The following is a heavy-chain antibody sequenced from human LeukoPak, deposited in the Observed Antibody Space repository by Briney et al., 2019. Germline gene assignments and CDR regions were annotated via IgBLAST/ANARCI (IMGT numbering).Heavy chain of an antibody. CDR2: INTYNGDT. V-gene: IGHV1-18*01. J-gene: IGHJ4*02. CDR3: ARGIRSPLFDY. D-gene: IGHD3-16*01. CDR1: GYTFTHYG. Sequence: GASVKVSCKASGYTFTHYGITWVRQAPGQGLAWMGWINTYNGDTKCAQKLQGRVTMTTDTSTSTAFMELRSLRSDDSAVYYCARGIRSPLFDYWGLGTLVTASP.